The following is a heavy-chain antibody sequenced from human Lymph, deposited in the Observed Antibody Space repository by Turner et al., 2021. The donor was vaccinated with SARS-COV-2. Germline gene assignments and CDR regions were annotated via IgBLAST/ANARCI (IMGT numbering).Heavy chain of an antibody. Sequence: EVQLLESGGGLLQPGGSLRLSCAAAGFTFSSYAMSWFRQAPGKGLEWVSTISGSGVTTYYADPVKGRFTIARDNYKNTLYLQMNSLRAEDTAVYYCAKDPNWYVLSAVDYWGQGTLVTVSS. J-gene: IGHJ4*02. D-gene: IGHD1-1*01. CDR3: AKDPNWYVLSAVDY. CDR1: GFTFSSYA. V-gene: IGHV3-23*01. CDR2: ISGSGVTT.